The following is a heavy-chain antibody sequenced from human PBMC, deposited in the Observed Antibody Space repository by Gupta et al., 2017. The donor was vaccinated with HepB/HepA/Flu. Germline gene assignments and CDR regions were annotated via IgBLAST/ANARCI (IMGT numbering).Heavy chain of an antibody. Sequence: EVQLVESGGGVVQPGGSLRLSCAASAFTFADYAMHWVRQAPGKGLEWVSLISGDGGSTYYADSVKGRFTISRDNSKNSLYLQMNSLRTEDTALYYCAKGAYDFWSGSPYYFDYWGQGTLVTVSS. D-gene: IGHD3-3*01. CDR3: AKGAYDFWSGSPYYFDY. V-gene: IGHV3-43*02. CDR2: ISGDGGST. CDR1: AFTFADYA. J-gene: IGHJ4*02.